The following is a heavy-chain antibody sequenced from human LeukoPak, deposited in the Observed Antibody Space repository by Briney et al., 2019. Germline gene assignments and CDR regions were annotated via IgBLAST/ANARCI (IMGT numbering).Heavy chain of an antibody. J-gene: IGHJ2*01. D-gene: IGHD1-26*01. V-gene: IGHV3-9*01. CDR1: GFTFDDYA. Sequence: GGSLRLSCAASGFTFDDYAMHWVRQAPGKGLEWVSGISWNSGSIGYADSVKGRFTISRDNAKNSLYLQVNSLRAEDTALYYCAKSRWELHNWYFDLWGRGTLVTVSS. CDR3: AKSRWELHNWYFDL. CDR2: ISWNSGSI.